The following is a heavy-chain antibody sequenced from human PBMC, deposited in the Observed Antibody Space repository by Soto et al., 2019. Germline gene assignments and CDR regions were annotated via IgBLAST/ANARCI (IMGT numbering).Heavy chain of an antibody. J-gene: IGHJ4*02. D-gene: IGHD3-16*02. CDR1: GYTFIGYS. CDR2: INPNSGET. Sequence: ASVKVSCKASGYTFIGYSIHWVRQAPGQGLEWMGRINPNSGETNFAQTSRGRVTMTTDTSISTAFMELSRLTSDDTAVYYCARGGLYSYPYWGQGTLVTVSS. V-gene: IGHV1-2*02. CDR3: ARGGLYSYPY.